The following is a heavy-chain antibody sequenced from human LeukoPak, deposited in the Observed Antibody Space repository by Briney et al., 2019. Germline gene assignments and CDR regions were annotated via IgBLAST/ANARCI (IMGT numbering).Heavy chain of an antibody. CDR3: ARAGHYDTTWYQ. Sequence: GGSLRLSCTASGFTFSSYEMNWVRQAPGKGLEWVANIKQDGSEKYYVDSVRGRFTISRDNAKNSLYLQMNSLRAEDTALYYCARAGHYDTTWYQWGQGTLVTVSS. V-gene: IGHV3-7*01. CDR2: IKQDGSEK. J-gene: IGHJ4*02. D-gene: IGHD3-22*01. CDR1: GFTFSSYE.